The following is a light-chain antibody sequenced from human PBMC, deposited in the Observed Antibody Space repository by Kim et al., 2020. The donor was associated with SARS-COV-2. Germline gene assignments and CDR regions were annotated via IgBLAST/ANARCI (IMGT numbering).Light chain of an antibody. CDR1: SSNIGNNY. V-gene: IGLV1-51*01. CDR3: GTWDSSLSAYV. Sequence: QKGTISCSGRSSNIGNNYVSWYQQLPGTAPKLLIYDNNKRPSGIPDRFSGSKSGTSATLGITGLQTGDEADYYCGTWDSSLSAYVFGTGTKVTVL. J-gene: IGLJ1*01. CDR2: DNN.